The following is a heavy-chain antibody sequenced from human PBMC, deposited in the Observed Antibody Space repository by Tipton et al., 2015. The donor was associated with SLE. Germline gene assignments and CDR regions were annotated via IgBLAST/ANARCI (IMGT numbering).Heavy chain of an antibody. Sequence: SLRLSCAASGFTFSSYAMSWVRQAPGKGLEWVSIIYSGGSTYYADSVKGRFTISRDNSKNTLFLQMNGLRAEDTALYYCAKAYSSSWNYWGQGTLVTVSS. CDR1: GFTFSSYA. J-gene: IGHJ4*02. CDR2: IIYSGGST. CDR3: AKAYSSSWNY. D-gene: IGHD6-13*01. V-gene: IGHV3-23*03.